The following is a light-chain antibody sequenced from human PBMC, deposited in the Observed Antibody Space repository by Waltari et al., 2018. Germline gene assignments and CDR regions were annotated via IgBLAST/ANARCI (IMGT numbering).Light chain of an antibody. CDR3: QAWDTTIVV. CDR2: QDM. V-gene: IGLV3-1*01. Sequence: SYELTQPPSVPVSPGQTATITCSADPLVDKFVAWYQPNSGQSPVLVIYQDMQRPSGLPGRFSGSNSGNTATLTISGTQVDDEADFYCQAWDTTIVVFGGGTKLTVL. J-gene: IGLJ2*01. CDR1: PLVDKF.